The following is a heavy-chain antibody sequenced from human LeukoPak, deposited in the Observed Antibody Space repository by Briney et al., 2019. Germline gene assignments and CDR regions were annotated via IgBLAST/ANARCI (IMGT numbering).Heavy chain of an antibody. D-gene: IGHD3-22*01. CDR1: GFTFSSYA. CDR2: ISGSGGST. Sequence: GGSLRLSCAASGFTFSSYAMSWVRQAPGKGLEWVSAISGSGGSTYYADSVKGRFTISRDNSNNTLYLQMNSLRAEDTAVYCCAKDPYYYDSSGYYVRNAFDIWGQGTMVTVSS. J-gene: IGHJ3*02. V-gene: IGHV3-23*01. CDR3: AKDPYYYDSSGYYVRNAFDI.